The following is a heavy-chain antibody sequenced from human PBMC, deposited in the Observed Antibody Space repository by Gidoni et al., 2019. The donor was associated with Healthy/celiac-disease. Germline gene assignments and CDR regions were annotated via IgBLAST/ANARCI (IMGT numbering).Heavy chain of an antibody. CDR3: ARDAVPAAIYYYYGMDV. CDR2: INPNSGGT. D-gene: IGHD2-2*01. Sequence: QVQLVQSGAEVKKPGSSVKLSCTASGYTFTRSYMHWVRQAPGQGLEWMGWINPNSGGTNYAQKFQGRVTMTRDTSISTAYMELSRLRSDDTAVYYCARDAVPAAIYYYYGMDVWGQGTTVTVSS. J-gene: IGHJ6*02. V-gene: IGHV1-2*02. CDR1: GYTFTRSY.